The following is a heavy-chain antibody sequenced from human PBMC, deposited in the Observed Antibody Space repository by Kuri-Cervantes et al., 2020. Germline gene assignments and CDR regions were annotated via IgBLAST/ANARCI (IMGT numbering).Heavy chain of an antibody. CDR2: INPNSGGT. D-gene: IGHD4-23*01. V-gene: IGHV1-18*01. Sequence: ASVKVSCKASGGTFSSYAISWVRQAPGQGLEWMGWINPNSGGTNYAQKFQGRVTMTTDTSTSTAYMELRSLRSDDTAVYYCARQVVTVYLDAFDIWGQGTLVTVSS. J-gene: IGHJ3*02. CDR3: ARQVVTVYLDAFDI. CDR1: GGTFSSYA.